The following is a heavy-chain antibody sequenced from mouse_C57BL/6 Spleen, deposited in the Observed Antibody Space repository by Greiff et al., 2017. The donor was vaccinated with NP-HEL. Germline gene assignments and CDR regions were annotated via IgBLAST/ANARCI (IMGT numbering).Heavy chain of an antibody. CDR3: ARDSTVVAPFDY. J-gene: IGHJ2*01. Sequence: EVMLVESGGGLVKPGGSLKLSCAASGFTFSDYGMHWVRQAPEKGLEWVAYISSGSSTIYYADTVKGRFTISRDNAKNTLFLQMTSLRSEDTAMYYCARDSTVVAPFDYWGQGTTLTVSS. CDR2: ISSGSSTI. CDR1: GFTFSDYG. V-gene: IGHV5-17*01. D-gene: IGHD1-1*01.